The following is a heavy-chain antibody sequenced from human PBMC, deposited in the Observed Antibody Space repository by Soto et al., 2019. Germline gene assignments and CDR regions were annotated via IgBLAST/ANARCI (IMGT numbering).Heavy chain of an antibody. D-gene: IGHD3-3*01. CDR3: AKCLAGLECSGVGN. V-gene: IGHV3-30*18. J-gene: IGHJ4*02. Sequence: QMQLVESGGGVVQRGRSLRLSCAASGFTVSSYGMHWVRQAPGKGLEWVAVISYDGSNKYYADSVKGRFTISRDNSKNTLYLQMNSLRAEDTAVYYCAKCLAGLECSGVGNWGQGTLVTVSS. CDR1: GFTVSSYG. CDR2: ISYDGSNK.